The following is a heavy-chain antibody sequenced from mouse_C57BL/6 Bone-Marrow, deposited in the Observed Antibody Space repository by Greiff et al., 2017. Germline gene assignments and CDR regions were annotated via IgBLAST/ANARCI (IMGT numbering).Heavy chain of an antibody. D-gene: IGHD2-3*01. Sequence: VQLQQPGAELVKPGASVKLSCKASGYTFTSYWMQWVKQRPGQGLEWIGEIDPSDSYTNYNQKFKGKATLTVDTSSSTAYMQLRSLTSEDSAVYDCARDGYYGYWGQGTTLTVSS. CDR2: IDPSDSYT. J-gene: IGHJ2*01. CDR1: GYTFTSYW. CDR3: ARDGYYGY. V-gene: IGHV1-50*01.